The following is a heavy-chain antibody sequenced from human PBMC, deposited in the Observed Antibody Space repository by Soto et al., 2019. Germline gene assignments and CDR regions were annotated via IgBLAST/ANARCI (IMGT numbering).Heavy chain of an antibody. CDR3: VHEGRAVAGTVPDIDY. J-gene: IGHJ4*02. CDR2: IIPIFGTA. CDR1: GGTFSSYA. Sequence: QVQLVQSGAEVKKPGSSVKVSCKASGGTFSSYAISWVRQAPGQGLEWMGGIIPIFGTANYAQKFQGRVTITADESTSTAYMELSSLRSEDTAVYYCVHEGRAVAGTVPDIDYWGQGTLVTVCS. V-gene: IGHV1-69*01. D-gene: IGHD6-13*01.